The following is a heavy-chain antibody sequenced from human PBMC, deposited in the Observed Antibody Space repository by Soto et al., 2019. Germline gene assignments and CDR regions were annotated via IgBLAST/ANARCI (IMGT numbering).Heavy chain of an antibody. Sequence: VQLVESGGGLVQPGGSLRLSCAASGFTFSTYEFNWVRQAPGRALEWISYISVSGNIIKYADSVKGRFTISRDNAEKSPHLQMSSMRVDDTAVYFCVRDIMRASDAASVDYWGHGT. V-gene: IGHV3-48*03. CDR2: ISVSGNII. CDR1: GFTFSTYE. D-gene: IGHD2-15*01. CDR3: VRDIMRASDAASVDY. J-gene: IGHJ4*01.